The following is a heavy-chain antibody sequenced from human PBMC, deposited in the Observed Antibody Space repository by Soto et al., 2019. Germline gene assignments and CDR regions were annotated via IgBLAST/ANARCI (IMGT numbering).Heavy chain of an antibody. Sequence: QITLKESGPTLVKPTQTLTLTCTFSGFSLTTRGVGVGWIRQPPGKALECLALIYWDDDKRYSPSLQSRLSITKHTSKNQEVLTMTNVDPVDTATYYCAHIPNYYQYDWFDPWGQGTLVSVSS. CDR2: IYWDDDK. CDR3: AHIPNYYQYDWFDP. J-gene: IGHJ5*02. CDR1: GFSLTTRGVG. V-gene: IGHV2-5*02. D-gene: IGHD3-16*01.